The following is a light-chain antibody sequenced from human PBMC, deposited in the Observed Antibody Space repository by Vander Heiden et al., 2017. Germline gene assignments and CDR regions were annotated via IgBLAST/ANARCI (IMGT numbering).Light chain of an antibody. CDR3: AAWDDSLNGVV. CDR1: SSHIGSNT. Sequence: QSVLPQPPSASGTTGQRVTIHCSGSSSHIGSNTGNWYRQLPGTAPKLLIYSNNQRPSGVPDRFSGSKSGTSASLAISGLQSEDEADYYCAAWDDSLNGVVFGGGTKLTVL. J-gene: IGLJ2*01. CDR2: SNN. V-gene: IGLV1-44*01.